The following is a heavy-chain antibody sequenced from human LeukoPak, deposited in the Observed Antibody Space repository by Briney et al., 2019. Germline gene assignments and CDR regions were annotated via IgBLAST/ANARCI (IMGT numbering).Heavy chain of an antibody. CDR3: ARRDFSDSSAYYGF. CDR2: IYYSGST. Sequence: SSETLSLTCTVSGDAFSSSHHNLSWIRRRPGKGLGCIGNIYYSGSTYYNPSLKSRLTISVDSSKNQFSLKLSSVTDADTAVYYCARRDFSDSSAYYGFGGQGILVTVSA. D-gene: IGHD3-22*01. CDR1: GDAFSSSHHN. J-gene: IGHJ4*02. V-gene: IGHV4-39*01.